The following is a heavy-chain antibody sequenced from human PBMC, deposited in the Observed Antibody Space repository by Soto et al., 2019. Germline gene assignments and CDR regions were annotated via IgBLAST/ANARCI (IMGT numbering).Heavy chain of an antibody. CDR2: VHYTGST. J-gene: IGHJ4*02. V-gene: IGHV4-59*01. CDR3: ARGIYDSSGYYTRVFDY. Sequence: SETLSLTCTVSGVSISSYYWIWIRQPPGKGLEWIGYVHYTGSTNYNSPLKSRVTISVDTSKNQFSLKLSSVTAADTAVYYCARGIYDSSGYYTRVFDYWGPGTLVTVSS. CDR1: GVSISSYY. D-gene: IGHD3-22*01.